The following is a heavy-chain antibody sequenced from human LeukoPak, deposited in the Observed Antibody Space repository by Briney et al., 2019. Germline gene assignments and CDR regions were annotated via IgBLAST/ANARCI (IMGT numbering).Heavy chain of an antibody. D-gene: IGHD1-1*01. CDR1: GFTFSNYW. Sequence: PGGSLRLSCAASGFTFSNYWMHWVRQAPGKGLVWFSRISSDESSTTYADSVKGRFTISRDNAKNTLYVQMNSLRAEDTAVYYCARMGHDILVPSGMDVWGQGTTVTVSS. CDR2: ISSDESST. CDR3: ARMGHDILVPSGMDV. J-gene: IGHJ6*02. V-gene: IGHV3-74*01.